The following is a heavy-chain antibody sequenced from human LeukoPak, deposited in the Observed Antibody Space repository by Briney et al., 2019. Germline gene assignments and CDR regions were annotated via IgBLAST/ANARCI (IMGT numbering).Heavy chain of an antibody. CDR3: AREVGYCSGGSCHAWFDP. J-gene: IGHJ5*02. Sequence: SETLSLTCTVSGGSISGYSWSWIRQPPGKGLEWIGYIYHSGSTYYNPSLKSRVTISVDRSKNQFSLKLSSVTAADTAVYYCAREVGYCSGGSCHAWFDPWGQGTLVTVSS. V-gene: IGHV4-30-2*01. CDR2: IYHSGST. CDR1: GGSISGYS. D-gene: IGHD2-15*01.